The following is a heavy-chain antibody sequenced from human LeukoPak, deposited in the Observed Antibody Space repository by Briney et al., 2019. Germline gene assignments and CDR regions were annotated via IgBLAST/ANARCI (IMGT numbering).Heavy chain of an antibody. CDR1: RYTFTSYG. CDR3: ARSPFGSGY. Sequence: GASVKVSCKASRYTFTSYGISGVGQAPGQGVEGMGWISAYNGNTNYAQKLQGRVTMTTDTSTSTAYMELRSLRSDDTAVYYCARSPFGSGYWGQGTLVTVSS. CDR2: ISAYNGNT. V-gene: IGHV1-18*04. J-gene: IGHJ4*02. D-gene: IGHD3-10*01.